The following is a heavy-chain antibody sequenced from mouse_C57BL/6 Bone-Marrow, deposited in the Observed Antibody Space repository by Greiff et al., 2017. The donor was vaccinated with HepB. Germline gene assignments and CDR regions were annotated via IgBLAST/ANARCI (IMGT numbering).Heavy chain of an antibody. D-gene: IGHD1-1*01. Sequence: EVKLMESGAELVRPGASVKLSCTASGFNIKDDYMHWVKQRPEQGLEWIGWIDPENGDTEYASKFQGKATITADTSSNTAYLQLSSLTSEDTAVYYCTTHYGSSYLFAYWGQGTLVTVSA. J-gene: IGHJ3*01. CDR3: TTHYGSSYLFAY. CDR2: IDPENGDT. CDR1: GFNIKDDY. V-gene: IGHV14-4*01.